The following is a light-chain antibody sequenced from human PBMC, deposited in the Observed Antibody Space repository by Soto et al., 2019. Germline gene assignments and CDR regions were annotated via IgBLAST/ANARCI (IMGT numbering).Light chain of an antibody. Sequence: QSALTQPASVSGSPGQSITISCTGTSSDVGGYNYVSWYQQHPGKAPKLMIYDVSNRPSGVSNRFSGSKSGNTASPTISGLQAEDEADYYYSSYTSSSTLDVFGTGTKLTVL. CDR1: SSDVGGYNY. CDR2: DVS. J-gene: IGLJ1*01. V-gene: IGLV2-14*01. CDR3: SSYTSSSTLDV.